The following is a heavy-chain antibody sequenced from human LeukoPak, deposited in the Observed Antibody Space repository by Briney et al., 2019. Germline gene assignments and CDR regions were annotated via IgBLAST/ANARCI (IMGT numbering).Heavy chain of an antibody. V-gene: IGHV1-69*13. Sequence: GASVKVSCKASGGTFSGYAISWVRQAPGQGLEWMGGIIPIFGTANYAQKFQGRVTITADESTSTAYMELSSLRSEDTAVYYCAREGAMATILFDYWGQGTLVTVSS. D-gene: IGHD5-24*01. J-gene: IGHJ4*02. CDR2: IIPIFGTA. CDR1: GGTFSGYA. CDR3: AREGAMATILFDY.